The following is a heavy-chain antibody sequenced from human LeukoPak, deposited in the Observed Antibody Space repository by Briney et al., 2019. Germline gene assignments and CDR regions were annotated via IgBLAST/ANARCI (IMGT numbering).Heavy chain of an antibody. V-gene: IGHV1-18*01. J-gene: IGHJ3*02. CDR3: AKDVAQITISGGAFDI. CDR1: GYTFTSYD. D-gene: IGHD3-9*01. Sequence: ASVKVSCKASGYTFTSYDINWVRQATGQGLEWMGWMNPNSGNTNYAPKLQGRVTMTTDTSTTTAYMELRSLRSDDTAVYYCAKDVAQITISGGAFDIWGQGTMVTVSS. CDR2: MNPNSGNT.